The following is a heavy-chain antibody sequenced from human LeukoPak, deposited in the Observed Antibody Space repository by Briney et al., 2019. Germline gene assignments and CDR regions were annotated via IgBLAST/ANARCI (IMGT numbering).Heavy chain of an antibody. CDR2: INPNSGGT. J-gene: IGHJ4*02. Sequence: ASVKVSCKASGYTFTGYYMHWVRQAPGQGLEWMGWINPNSGGTNYAQKFQGRVTMTRDTSISTAYMELSRLRSDDTAVYYCARAPSYSSGWYVYFDYWGQGTLVTVSS. V-gene: IGHV1-2*02. CDR3: ARAPSYSSGWYVYFDY. D-gene: IGHD6-19*01. CDR1: GYTFTGYY.